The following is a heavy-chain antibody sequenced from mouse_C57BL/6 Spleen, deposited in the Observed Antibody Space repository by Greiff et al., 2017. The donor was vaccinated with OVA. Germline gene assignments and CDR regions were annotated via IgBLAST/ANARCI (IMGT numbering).Heavy chain of an antibody. J-gene: IGHJ2*01. D-gene: IGHD2-3*01. V-gene: IGHV1-26*01. CDR2: INPNNGGT. CDR1: GYTFTDYY. Sequence: EVQLQQSGPELVKPGASVKISCKASGYTFTDYYMNWVKQSHGQSLEWIGDINPNNGGTSYNQKFKGKATLTVDKSSSPAYMELRSLTSEDSAVYYCARSRIDDGYLDYWGQGTTLTVSS. CDR3: ARSRIDDGYLDY.